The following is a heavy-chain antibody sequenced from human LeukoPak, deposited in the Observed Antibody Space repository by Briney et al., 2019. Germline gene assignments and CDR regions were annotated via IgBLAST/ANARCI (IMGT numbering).Heavy chain of an antibody. CDR1: GFTFSSYE. J-gene: IGHJ3*02. V-gene: IGHV3-48*03. CDR2: ISSSGSTI. CDR3: AREGTTVVTQEYDAFDI. D-gene: IGHD4-23*01. Sequence: GGSLRLSCAASGFTFSSYEMNWVRQAPGKGLEWVSYISSSGSTIYYADSVKGRFTISRDNAKNSLYLQMNSLRAEDTAVYYCAREGTTVVTQEYDAFDIWGHGTMVTVSP.